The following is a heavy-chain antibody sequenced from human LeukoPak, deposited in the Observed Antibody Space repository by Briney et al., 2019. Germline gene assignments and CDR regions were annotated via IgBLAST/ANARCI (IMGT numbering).Heavy chain of an antibody. V-gene: IGHV4-4*07. D-gene: IGHD6-13*01. CDR1: GGSISSYY. CDR3: ASTPGSSSWSTYWYFDL. J-gene: IGHJ2*01. CDR2: IYSSGST. Sequence: SETLSPTCTVSGGSISSYYWSWIRQAAGKGLEWIGRIYSSGSTNYNPSLKSRVTMSVDTSKNQFSLRLTSVTATDTAVYYCASTPGSSSWSTYWYFDLWGRGTLVTVSS.